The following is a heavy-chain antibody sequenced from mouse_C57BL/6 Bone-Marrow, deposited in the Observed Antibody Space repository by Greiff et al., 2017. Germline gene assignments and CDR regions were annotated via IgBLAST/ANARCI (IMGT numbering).Heavy chain of an antibody. CDR1: GFSFNTYA. V-gene: IGHV10-1*01. CDR2: IRSKSNNYAT. D-gene: IGHD2-4*01. CDR3: VRHGDYDGGDYAMDY. J-gene: IGHJ4*01. Sequence: EVKLVESGGGLVQPKGSLKLSCAASGFSFNTYAMNWVRQAPGKGLEWVARIRSKSNNYATYYADSVKDRFTISRDDSESMLYLQMNNLKTEDTAMYYCVRHGDYDGGDYAMDYWGQGTSVTVSS.